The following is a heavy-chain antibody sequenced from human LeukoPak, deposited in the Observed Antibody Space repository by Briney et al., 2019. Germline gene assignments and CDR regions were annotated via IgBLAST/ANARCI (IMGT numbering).Heavy chain of an antibody. CDR2: ISSSSSYI. CDR1: GFTFSSYS. D-gene: IGHD3-3*01. J-gene: IGHJ5*02. V-gene: IGHV3-21*01. Sequence: GGSLRLSCAASGFTFSSYSMNWVRQAPGKGLEWVSSISSSSSYIYYADSVKGRFTISRDNAKNSLCLQMNSLRAEDTAVYYCARDPSLGVTIFGVVTDYNWFDPWGQGTLVTVSS. CDR3: ARDPSLGVTIFGVVTDYNWFDP.